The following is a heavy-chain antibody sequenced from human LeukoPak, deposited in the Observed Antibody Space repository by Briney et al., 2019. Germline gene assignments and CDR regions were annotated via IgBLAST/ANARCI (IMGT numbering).Heavy chain of an antibody. Sequence: GGSLRLSCAASGFTFGSYVMHWVRQAPGKGLEWVAVISFDGSNKYYADSVKGRFTISRDNSRNTLFMQMISLRAEDSAVYYCARDENMSIGSSWSEAIDYWGQGTMVTVSS. D-gene: IGHD6-13*01. CDR1: GFTFGSYV. CDR3: ARDENMSIGSSWSEAIDY. J-gene: IGHJ4*01. V-gene: IGHV3-30*03. CDR2: ISFDGSNK.